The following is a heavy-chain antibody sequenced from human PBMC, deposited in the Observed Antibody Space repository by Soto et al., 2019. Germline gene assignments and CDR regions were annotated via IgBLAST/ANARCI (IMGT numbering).Heavy chain of an antibody. CDR1: GYTITGYY. J-gene: IGHJ6*03. Sequence: ASVKVSCKASGYTITGYYLHWVRQAPGQGLEWMGWINPNSGGTNYAQKFQGWVTMTRDTSISTAYMELSRLRSDDTAVYYYARAHIGYFTNGVCDPRDLQAVRGKGTS. CDR2: INPNSGGT. D-gene: IGHD2-8*01. CDR3: ARAHIGYFTNGVCDPRDLQAV. V-gene: IGHV1-2*04.